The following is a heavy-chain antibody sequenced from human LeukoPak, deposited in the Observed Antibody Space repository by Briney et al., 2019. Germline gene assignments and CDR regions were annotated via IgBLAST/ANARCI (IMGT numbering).Heavy chain of an antibody. CDR2: IYYSGST. CDR1: GGSISSSSYY. D-gene: IGHD6-19*01. V-gene: IGHV4-39*01. Sequence: SETLSLTCTVSGGSISSSSYYWGWIRQPPGKGLEWIGSIYYSGSTYYNPSLKSRVTISVDTSKNQFSLKLSSVTAADTAVYYCARHVNGGYSSGWGTYYFDYWGQGTLVTVSS. CDR3: ARHVNGGYSSGWGTYYFDY. J-gene: IGHJ4*02.